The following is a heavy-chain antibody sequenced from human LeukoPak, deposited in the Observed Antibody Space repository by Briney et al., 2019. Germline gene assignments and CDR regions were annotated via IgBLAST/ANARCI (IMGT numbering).Heavy chain of an antibody. Sequence: SETLSLTCAVYGGSFSGYYWSWIRQPPGKGLDWIGEINHSGSTNYNPSLTSRVTISVDTSKNQFSLTLSSVTAAATAVYYCARGSGYSTYYFDYWGQGTLVTVSS. CDR1: GGSFSGYY. J-gene: IGHJ4*02. V-gene: IGHV4-34*01. D-gene: IGHD6-13*01. CDR2: INHSGST. CDR3: ARGSGYSTYYFDY.